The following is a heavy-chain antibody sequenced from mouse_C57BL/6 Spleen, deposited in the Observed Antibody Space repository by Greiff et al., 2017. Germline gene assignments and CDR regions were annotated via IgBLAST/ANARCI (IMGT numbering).Heavy chain of an antibody. V-gene: IGHV1-69*01. J-gene: IGHJ3*01. CDR1: GYTFTSYW. D-gene: IGHD3-3*01. CDR3: ARGGTPFAY. Sequence: VQLQQPGAELVMPGASVKLSCKASGYTFTSYWMHWVKQRPGQGLEWIGEIDPSDSYTNYNQTFKGKFTLTVDKSSSTGYMQLSSLTSEDSAVYYCARGGTPFAYWGQGTLVTVSA. CDR2: IDPSDSYT.